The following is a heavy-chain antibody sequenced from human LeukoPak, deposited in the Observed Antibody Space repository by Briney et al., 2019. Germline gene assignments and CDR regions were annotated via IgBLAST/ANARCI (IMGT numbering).Heavy chain of an antibody. J-gene: IGHJ4*02. CDR2: TYYRSKWYN. V-gene: IGHV6-1*01. Sequence: SQTLSLTCAISGDSVSSNSAAWNWIRQSPSRGLEWLGRTYYRSKWYNDYAVSVKSRITIKPDTSKNQFSLQLNSVTPEDTAIYYCARTLWGLTLLSSDYWGQGTLVTVSS. CDR1: GDSVSSNSAA. D-gene: IGHD3-16*01. CDR3: ARTLWGLTLLSSDY.